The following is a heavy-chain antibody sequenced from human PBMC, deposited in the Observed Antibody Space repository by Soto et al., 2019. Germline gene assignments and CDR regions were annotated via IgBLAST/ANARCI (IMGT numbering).Heavy chain of an antibody. Sequence: PSETLSLTCTVSGGSISSFYWSWIRQPPGKGLEYIGYISYTGGTNYNPSLKSRVIISVDTSKNQFSLKLSSVTAADTAVYYCARDGSGSYSSPFDYWGQGTLVTVSS. CDR3: ARDGSGSYSSPFDY. D-gene: IGHD3-10*01. J-gene: IGHJ4*02. CDR1: GGSISSFY. CDR2: ISYTGGT. V-gene: IGHV4-59*01.